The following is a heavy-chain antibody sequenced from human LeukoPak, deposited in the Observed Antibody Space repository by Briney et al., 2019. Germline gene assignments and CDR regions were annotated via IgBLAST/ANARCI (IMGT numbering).Heavy chain of an antibody. CDR2: IIPIFGTA. CDR1: GGTFSSYA. V-gene: IGHV1-69*13. Sequence: SVTVSCKASGGTFSSYAISWVRQAPGQGLEWMGGIIPIFGTANYAQKFQGRVTITADESTSTAYMELNSLRSEDTAVYYCARGSFIPIGNWFDPWGQGTLVTVSS. CDR3: ARGSFIPIGNWFDP. J-gene: IGHJ5*02. D-gene: IGHD3-9*01.